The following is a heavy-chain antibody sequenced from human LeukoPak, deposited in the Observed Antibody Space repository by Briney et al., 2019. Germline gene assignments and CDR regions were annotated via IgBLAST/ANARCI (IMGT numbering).Heavy chain of an antibody. CDR2: IRYDGSNK. D-gene: IGHD2-15*01. J-gene: IGHJ4*02. V-gene: IGHV3-30*02. Sequence: PGGSLRLSCAAAGFTFSSYGMDWVRQAQGKGREGVAFIRYDGSNKYYADSVKGRFTISRDNSKNTLYLQMNSLRAEDTAVYYCALYMLLPLDYWGQGTLVTVSS. CDR1: GFTFSSYG. CDR3: ALYMLLPLDY.